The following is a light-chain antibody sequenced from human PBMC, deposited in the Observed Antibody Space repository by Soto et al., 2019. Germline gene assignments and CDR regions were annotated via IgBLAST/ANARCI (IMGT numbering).Light chain of an antibody. J-gene: IGKJ5*01. CDR2: AAS. CDR1: QGISSY. V-gene: IGKV1-9*01. CDR3: QQSYNSHT. Sequence: DIKLTQSPSVLSASVGDRVTITFRASQGISSYLAWYQQKPGKAPKLLIYAASTLQSGVPSRFSGSGSGTEFTLTISSLQPEDFATYYCQQSYNSHTFGQGTRLEIK.